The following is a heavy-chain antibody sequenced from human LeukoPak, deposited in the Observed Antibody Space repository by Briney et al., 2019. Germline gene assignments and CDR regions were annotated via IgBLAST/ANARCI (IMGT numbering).Heavy chain of an antibody. J-gene: IGHJ3*02. CDR1: GGSISSYY. V-gene: IGHV4-59*08. CDR3: ARGPYSYDSSGAFDI. Sequence: PSETLSLTCTVSGGSISSYYWSWTRQPLGKGLEWIGYIYHSGSTKYNPSLKSRVTISVDTSKNQFSLKLSSVTAADTAVYFCARGPYSYDSSGAFDIWGQGTMVTVSS. CDR2: IYHSGST. D-gene: IGHD3-22*01.